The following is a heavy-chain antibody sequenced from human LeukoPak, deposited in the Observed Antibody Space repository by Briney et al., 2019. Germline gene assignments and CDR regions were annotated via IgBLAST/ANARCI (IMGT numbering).Heavy chain of an antibody. CDR2: ITSSGSTI. CDR3: ARDSDYGGTFDY. Sequence: GGSLRLSCAASGFTFSRYEMNWVRQAPGKGLEWVSYITSSGSTIYYADSVKGRFTISRDNAKNSLYLQMNSLRAEDTAVYYCARDSDYGGTFDYWGQGTLVTVSS. CDR1: GFTFSRYE. V-gene: IGHV3-48*03. D-gene: IGHD4-23*01. J-gene: IGHJ4*02.